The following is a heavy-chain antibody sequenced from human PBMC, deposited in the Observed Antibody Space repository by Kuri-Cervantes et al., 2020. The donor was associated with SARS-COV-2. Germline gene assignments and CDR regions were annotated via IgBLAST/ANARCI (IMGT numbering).Heavy chain of an antibody. Sequence: GSLRLSCTVSGASISSQYWSWIRQPPGKGLEYIAYIYTSGSTNYNPSFKSRATISADTSKNQFSLRLSSVTAADTAVYYCAREDSSSWLYSYDYWGQGTLVTVSS. CDR3: AREDSSSWLYSYDY. CDR2: IYTSGST. J-gene: IGHJ4*02. V-gene: IGHV4-59*11. CDR1: GASISSQY. D-gene: IGHD6-13*01.